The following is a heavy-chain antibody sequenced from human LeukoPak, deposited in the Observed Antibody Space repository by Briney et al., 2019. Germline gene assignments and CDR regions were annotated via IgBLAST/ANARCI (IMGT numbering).Heavy chain of an antibody. D-gene: IGHD1-26*01. Sequence: GGSLRLSCAASGFTFSSYEMNWVRQAPGKGLEWVSYIGSSGTTIYYADPVKGRFTISRDNAKNSLYLQMNSLRAEDTAVYYCAREEGGNYFDAWGQGTLVTVSS. V-gene: IGHV3-48*03. J-gene: IGHJ4*02. CDR3: AREEGGNYFDA. CDR2: IGSSGTTI. CDR1: GFTFSSYE.